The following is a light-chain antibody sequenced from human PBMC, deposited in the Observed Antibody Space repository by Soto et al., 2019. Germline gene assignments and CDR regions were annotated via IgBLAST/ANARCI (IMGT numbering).Light chain of an antibody. CDR3: FQALQTPLT. J-gene: IGKJ4*01. V-gene: IGKV2-28*01. CDR1: QSLLHSDGYNY. Sequence: DVVMNPPPLSLPVTPGEPASISCRTSQSLLHSDGYNYLDWFVQRPGQSPQLLIYLASSRASAVPARFSHSKSRTDFTLNISRGEAEDVGVYYCFQALQTPLTFGGATNVDIK. CDR2: LAS.